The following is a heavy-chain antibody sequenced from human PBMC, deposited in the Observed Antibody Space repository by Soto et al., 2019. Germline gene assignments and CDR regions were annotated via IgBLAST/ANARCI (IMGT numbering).Heavy chain of an antibody. Sequence: QLQLVESGGGVVQPGRSLRLSCSASGFTFSNYGMHWVRQAPGKGLEWVAVIWYDGSKKYHADSVKGRFTISRDNSKNTLDLQMRSLRAEDTALYYCARVQRGVAFDYWGRGTLVTVSS. CDR2: IWYDGSKK. CDR1: GFTFSNYG. CDR3: ARVQRGVAFDY. J-gene: IGHJ4*02. D-gene: IGHD2-15*01. V-gene: IGHV3-33*01.